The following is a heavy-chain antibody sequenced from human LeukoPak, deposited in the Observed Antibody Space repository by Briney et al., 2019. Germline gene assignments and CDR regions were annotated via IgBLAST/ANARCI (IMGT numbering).Heavy chain of an antibody. V-gene: IGHV4-39*01. J-gene: IGHJ3*02. CDR1: SGSISRYY. Sequence: SETLSLTCTVSSGSISRYYWGWIRQPPGKGLEWIGSIYYSGSPYYNPSLKSRVTISVDTSKNHFSLKLSSVTAADTAVYYCARRWDSSGWTDAFDIWGQGTMVIVSS. CDR3: ARRWDSSGWTDAFDI. CDR2: IYYSGSP. D-gene: IGHD6-19*01.